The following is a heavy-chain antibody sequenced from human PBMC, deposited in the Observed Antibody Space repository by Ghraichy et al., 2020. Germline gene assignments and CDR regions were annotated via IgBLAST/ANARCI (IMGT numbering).Heavy chain of an antibody. CDR2: ISWNSDNM. D-gene: IGHD1-14*01. Sequence: GGSLRLSCAASGFTFDDYAMHWVRQAPGKGLEWVSGISWNSDNMDYADSVKGRFTIFRDTAKNSLYLQMHSLRVEDTAFYYCAKSRYMYSSENSFDFWGQGTLVSVSS. CDR1: GFTFDDYA. CDR3: AKSRYMYSSENSFDF. V-gene: IGHV3-9*01. J-gene: IGHJ4*02.